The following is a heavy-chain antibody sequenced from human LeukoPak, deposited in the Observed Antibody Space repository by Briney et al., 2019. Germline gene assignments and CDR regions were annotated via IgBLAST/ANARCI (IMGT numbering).Heavy chain of an antibody. CDR1: GFSFGSYG. CDR2: ISHEGSYQ. Sequence: GGSLRLSCAASGFSFGSYGIHWVRQAPGKGLEWVAVISHEGSYQNYADSVKGRFTISRDNSKNRVFLQMNSLSAEDTGVYYCARHGPRQWLVPGYIDYWGQGTLVTVSS. D-gene: IGHD6-19*01. V-gene: IGHV3-30*03. J-gene: IGHJ4*02. CDR3: ARHGPRQWLVPGYIDY.